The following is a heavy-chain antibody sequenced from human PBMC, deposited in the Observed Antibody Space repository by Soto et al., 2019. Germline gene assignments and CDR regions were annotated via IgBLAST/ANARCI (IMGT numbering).Heavy chain of an antibody. Sequence: SQTLSLTCVISGDSVSRNNAGWNWIRQSPSRGLEWLGRTYYRSKWFNDYAVSVKSRITINPDTSKNQFSLQLNSVTPEDTAVYYCIRDYSSDYFDFWGQGTPVTVSS. J-gene: IGHJ4*02. V-gene: IGHV6-1*01. CDR2: TYYRSKWFN. CDR1: GDSVSRNNAG. D-gene: IGHD1-26*01. CDR3: IRDYSSDYFDF.